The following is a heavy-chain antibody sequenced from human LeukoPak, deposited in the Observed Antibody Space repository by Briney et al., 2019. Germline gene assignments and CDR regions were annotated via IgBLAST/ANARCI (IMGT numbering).Heavy chain of an antibody. V-gene: IGHV3-23*01. D-gene: IGHD2-8*02. J-gene: IGHJ4*02. Sequence: GGSLRLFCAASGFTFSSYAMSRVRQAPGKGLEWVSTISCSGSITYYADSVKGRFTISRDNSKNTLYLQMNSLRGEDTAVNYCAKSATPCTGYYLDYLGQGTLVTVSS. CDR2: ISCSGSIT. CDR3: AKSATPCTGYYLDY. CDR1: GFTFSSYA.